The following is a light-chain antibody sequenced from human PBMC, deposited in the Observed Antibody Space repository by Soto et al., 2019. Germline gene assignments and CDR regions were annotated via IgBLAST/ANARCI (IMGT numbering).Light chain of an antibody. V-gene: IGKV3-15*01. CDR2: GAS. Sequence: EMVLTQSPVTLSVSPGEGATLSCRASQSVGSSLAWYQQKPGQPPRILIFGASTRVTGVPARFSGSGSGTEFTLTITSLQSDDFAVYYCLQYNNWPEYPFGQGTKVEIK. CDR3: LQYNNWPEYP. J-gene: IGKJ2*01. CDR1: QSVGSS.